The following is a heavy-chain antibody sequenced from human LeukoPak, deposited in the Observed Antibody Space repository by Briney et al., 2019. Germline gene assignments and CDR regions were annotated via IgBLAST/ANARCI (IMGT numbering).Heavy chain of an antibody. CDR1: GESFSGHF. D-gene: IGHD6-6*01. CDR3: ARGHPPLWGSSSLDY. J-gene: IGHJ4*02. V-gene: IGHV4-34*01. Sequence: SETLSLTCAVYGESFSGHFWSWIRQAPEKGLEWIGEISDNGRTHTNLSLKSRVTISVDTSKNQFSLKLSSVTAADTAVYYCARGHPPLWGSSSLDYWGQGTLVTVSS. CDR2: ISDNGRT.